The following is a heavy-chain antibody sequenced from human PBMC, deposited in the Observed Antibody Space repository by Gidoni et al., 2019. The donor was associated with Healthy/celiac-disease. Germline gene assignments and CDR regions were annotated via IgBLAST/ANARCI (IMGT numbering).Heavy chain of an antibody. CDR2: ISGSGGST. J-gene: IGHJ4*02. CDR3: AKFGGVTIFGAGCRFDY. V-gene: IGHV3-23*01. Sequence: EVQLLESGGGLVQPGGSLRLSCAASGFTFSRYAMSWVRQAPGKGLEWVSAISGSGGSTYYADSVKGRFTISRDNSKNTLYLQMNSLRAEDTAVYYCAKFGGVTIFGAGCRFDYWGQGTLVTVSS. D-gene: IGHD3-3*01. CDR1: GFTFSRYA.